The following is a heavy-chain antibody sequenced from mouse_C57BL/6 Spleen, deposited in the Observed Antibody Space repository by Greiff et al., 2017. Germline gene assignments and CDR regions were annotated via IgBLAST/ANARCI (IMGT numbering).Heavy chain of an antibody. D-gene: IGHD2-4*01. V-gene: IGHV1-81*01. Sequence: QVQLQQSGAELARPGASVKLSCKASGYTFTSYGISWVKQRTGQGLEWIGEIYPRSGNTYYNEKFKGKATLTADKSSSTAYMELRSLTSEDSAVYFCARENYDSDESFDYWGQGTTLTVSS. CDR2: IYPRSGNT. CDR1: GYTFTSYG. CDR3: ARENYDSDESFDY. J-gene: IGHJ2*01.